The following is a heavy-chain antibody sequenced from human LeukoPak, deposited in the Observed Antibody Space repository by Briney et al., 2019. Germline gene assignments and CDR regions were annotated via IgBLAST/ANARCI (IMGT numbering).Heavy chain of an antibody. J-gene: IGHJ2*01. V-gene: IGHV4-34*01. CDR1: GESFSGYA. D-gene: IGHD6-19*01. CDR3: ARHGWHAWYFDL. Sequence: SETLSLTCVVYGESFSGYAWSWIRQPPGKGLEWIGEINQRRNTNYNPSLKSRVTISIDTSKNQFSLKLSSVTAADTAVYYCARHGWHAWYFDLWGRGTLVTVSS. CDR2: INQRRNT.